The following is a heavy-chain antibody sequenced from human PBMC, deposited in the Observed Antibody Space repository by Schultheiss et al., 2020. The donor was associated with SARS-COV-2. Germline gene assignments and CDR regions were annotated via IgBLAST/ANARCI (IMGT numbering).Heavy chain of an antibody. CDR3: ARGGRDDFWSEMGYFDY. CDR2: IYYSGST. J-gene: IGHJ4*02. V-gene: IGHV4-59*12. CDR1: GGSISSYY. D-gene: IGHD3-3*01. Sequence: SQTLSLTCTVSGGSISSYYWSWIRQPPGKGLEWIGYIYYSGSTNYNPSLKSRVTMSVDTSKNQFSLKLSSVTAADTAVYYCARGGRDDFWSEMGYFDYWGQGTLVTVSS.